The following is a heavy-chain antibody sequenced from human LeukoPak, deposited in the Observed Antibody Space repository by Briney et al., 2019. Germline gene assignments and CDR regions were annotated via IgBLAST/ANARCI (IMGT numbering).Heavy chain of an antibody. V-gene: IGHV1-18*01. J-gene: IGHJ6*02. Sequence: ASVKVSCKASGYTFTGYGISWVRQAPGQGLEWLGWISAYNGNTNYAQKLQGRVTMTTDTSTSTAYMELSSLRFEDTAMYYCARDQKVGATPYFGMDVWGQGTTVTVSS. D-gene: IGHD1-26*01. CDR3: ARDQKVGATPYFGMDV. CDR2: ISAYNGNT. CDR1: GYTFTGYG.